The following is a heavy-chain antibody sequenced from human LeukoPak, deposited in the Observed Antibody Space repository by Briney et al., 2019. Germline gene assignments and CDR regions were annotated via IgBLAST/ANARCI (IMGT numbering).Heavy chain of an antibody. V-gene: IGHV3-30*09. D-gene: IGHD1-1*01. CDR2: TDGNRK. CDR3: ARVRASELECPLNNWFDP. J-gene: IGHJ5*02. Sequence: PGGSLRLSCAATGFTFGSYAMHWVRQAPGKGLEWLAVTDGNRKIYSDSVEGRFAISRDSSKNTLYLQMNALRDEDTAVYYCARVRASELECPLNNWFDPWGQGTLVTVSS. CDR1: GFTFGSYA.